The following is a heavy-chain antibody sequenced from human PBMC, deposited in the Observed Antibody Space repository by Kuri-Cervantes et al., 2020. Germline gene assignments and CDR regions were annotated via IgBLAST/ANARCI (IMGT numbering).Heavy chain of an antibody. V-gene: IGHV1-18*01. Sequence: ASVKVSCKASGYTFTSYGISWVRQAPGQGLEWMGWISAYNGNTSYAQKLQGRVTMTTDTSTSTAYMELRSLRSDDTAVYYCARVGTDETYYYYYMDVWGKGTTVTVSS. CDR2: ISAYNGNT. CDR3: ARVGTDETYYYYYMDV. CDR1: GYTFTSYG. D-gene: IGHD1-7*01. J-gene: IGHJ6*03.